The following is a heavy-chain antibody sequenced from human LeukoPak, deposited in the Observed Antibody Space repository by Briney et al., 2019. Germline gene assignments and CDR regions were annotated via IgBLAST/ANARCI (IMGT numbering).Heavy chain of an antibody. V-gene: IGHV3-7*01. Sequence: PGGSLRLSCAASGFTFSSYWMSWVRQAPGKGLEWVANIKQDGSEKYYVDSLKGRFTISRDNAKNSLYLQMNSLRAEDTAVYYCARIKDYGDDAFDIWGQGTMVTVSS. CDR3: ARIKDYGDDAFDI. D-gene: IGHD4-17*01. CDR1: GFTFSSYW. CDR2: IKQDGSEK. J-gene: IGHJ3*02.